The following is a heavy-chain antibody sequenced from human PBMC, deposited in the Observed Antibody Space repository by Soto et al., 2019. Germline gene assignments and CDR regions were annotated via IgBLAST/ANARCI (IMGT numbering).Heavy chain of an antibody. CDR2: INPSGGST. V-gene: IGHV1-46*03. J-gene: IGHJ3*02. D-gene: IGHD3-22*01. CDR1: GYTFTSYY. CDR3: ARARGLDYYDSSGYYYGGHAFDI. Sequence: GASVKVSWEASGYTFTSYYMHCVRPAPGQGLEWMGIINPSGGSTSYAQKFQGRVTMTRDTSTSTVYMELGSLRSEDTAVYYCARARGLDYYDSSGYYYGGHAFDIWG.